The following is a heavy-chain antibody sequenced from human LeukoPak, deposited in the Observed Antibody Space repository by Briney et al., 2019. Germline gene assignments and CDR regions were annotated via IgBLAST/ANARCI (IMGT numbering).Heavy chain of an antibody. CDR2: ISGSGGST. J-gene: IGHJ5*02. CDR1: GFTFSSYA. CDR3: AREGIAAAGRGVNWFDP. D-gene: IGHD6-13*01. Sequence: GGSLRLSCAASGFTFSSYAMSWVRQAPGKGLEWVSAISGSGGSTYYADSVKGRFTISRDNSKNTLYLQMNSLRAEDTAVYYCAREGIAAAGRGVNWFDPWGQGTLVTVSS. V-gene: IGHV3-23*01.